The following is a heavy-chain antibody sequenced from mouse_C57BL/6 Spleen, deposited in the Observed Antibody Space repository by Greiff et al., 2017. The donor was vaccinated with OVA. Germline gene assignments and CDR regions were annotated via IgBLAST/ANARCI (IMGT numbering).Heavy chain of an antibody. CDR1: GFTFSDYG. J-gene: IGHJ4*01. CDR3: ARDDYYAMDY. Sequence: EVKLVESGGGLVKPGGSLTLSCAASGFTFSDYGMHWVRQAPEKGLEWVAYISRGSSTIYYADTVKGRFTISRDNAKNTLFLQITSLRSEDTAMYYCARDDYYAMDYWGQGTSVTVSS. CDR2: ISRGSSTI. V-gene: IGHV5-17*01.